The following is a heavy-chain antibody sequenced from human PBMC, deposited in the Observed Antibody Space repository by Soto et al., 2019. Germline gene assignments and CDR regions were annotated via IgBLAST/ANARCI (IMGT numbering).Heavy chain of an antibody. D-gene: IGHD1-26*01. V-gene: IGHV6-1*01. CDR2: TYYRSKWYN. CDR3: VRDVGFDFVH. CDR1: GDSVFSNTAA. J-gene: IGHJ4*02. Sequence: SRTLSLTCVISGDSVFSNTAAWNWIRQSPSRGLEWLGRTYYRSKWYNDYAVTVKSRIAINPDTSKNQFSLHLNSVTPDDPARYCCVRDVGFDFVHWGQGAQVTSSS.